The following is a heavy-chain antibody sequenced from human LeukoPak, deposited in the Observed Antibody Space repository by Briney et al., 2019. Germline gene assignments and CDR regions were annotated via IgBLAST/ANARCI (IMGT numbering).Heavy chain of an antibody. CDR3: ARDYGAPSRYYYYGMDV. CDR2: IIDSGNSL. V-gene: IGHV3-23*01. Sequence: TGGSLRLSCAASGFTFSSYAMSWVRQAPGKGLEWVSTIIDSGNSLYYADSVEGRFTISRDNSKNTLYLQMNSLRAEDTAVYYCARDYGAPSRYYYYGMDVWGQGTTVTVSS. J-gene: IGHJ6*02. CDR1: GFTFSSYA. D-gene: IGHD4-17*01.